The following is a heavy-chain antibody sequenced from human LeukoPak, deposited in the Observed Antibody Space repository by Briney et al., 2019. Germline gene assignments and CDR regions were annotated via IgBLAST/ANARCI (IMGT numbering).Heavy chain of an antibody. V-gene: IGHV1-24*01. CDR1: GYTLTELS. CDR2: FDPEDGET. Sequence: ASVKVSCKVSGYTLTELSMHWVRQAPGKGLEWMGGFDPEDGETIYAQKFQGRVTMTEDTSTDTAYMELSSLRFEDTAVYYCATNLGAGWETFDYWGQGTLVTVSS. D-gene: IGHD6-19*01. J-gene: IGHJ4*02. CDR3: ATNLGAGWETFDY.